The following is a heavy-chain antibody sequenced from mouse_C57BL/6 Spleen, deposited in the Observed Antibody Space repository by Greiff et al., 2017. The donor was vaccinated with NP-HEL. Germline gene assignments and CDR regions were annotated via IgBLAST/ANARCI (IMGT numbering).Heavy chain of an antibody. CDR3: ARDDYDRGDYYAMDY. Sequence: QVQLQQPGAELVKPGASVKMSCKASGYTFTSYWITWVKQRPGQGLEWIGDIYPGSGSTNYNEKFKSKATLTVDTSSSTAYMQLSSLTSEDSAVYYCARDDYDRGDYYAMDYWGQGTSVTVSS. CDR1: GYTFTSYW. D-gene: IGHD2-4*01. V-gene: IGHV1-55*01. J-gene: IGHJ4*01. CDR2: IYPGSGST.